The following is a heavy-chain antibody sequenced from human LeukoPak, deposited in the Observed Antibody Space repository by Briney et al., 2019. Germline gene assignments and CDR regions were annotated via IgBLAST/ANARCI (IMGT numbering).Heavy chain of an antibody. CDR1: GFTFDDYG. D-gene: IGHD2-21*02. Sequence: GGSLRLSCAASGFTFDDYGMSWVRQAPGKGLEWGGRIKSKTDGGTTDYAAPVKGRFTISRDDSKNTLYLQMNSLKTEDTAVYYCTREAVTANGYFDYWGQGTLVTVSS. CDR2: IKSKTDGGTT. V-gene: IGHV3-15*01. J-gene: IGHJ4*02. CDR3: TREAVTANGYFDY.